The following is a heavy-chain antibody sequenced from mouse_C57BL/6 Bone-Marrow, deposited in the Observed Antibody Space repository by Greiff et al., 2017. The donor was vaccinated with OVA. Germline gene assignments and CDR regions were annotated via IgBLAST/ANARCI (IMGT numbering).Heavy chain of an antibody. D-gene: IGHD3-3*01. J-gene: IGHJ4*01. CDR2: IRNKANGYTT. CDR1: GFTFTDYY. V-gene: IGHV7-3*01. CDR3: ARYEGTSYAMDY. Sequence: VQLQQSGGGLVQPGGSLSLSCAASGFTFTDYYMSWVRQPPGKALEWLGFIRNKANGYTTEYSASVKGRFTISRDNSQSILYLQMNALRAEDSATYYCARYEGTSYAMDYWGQGTSVTVSS.